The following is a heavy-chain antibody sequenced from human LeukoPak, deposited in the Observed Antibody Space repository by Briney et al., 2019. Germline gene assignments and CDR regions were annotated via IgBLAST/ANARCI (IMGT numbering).Heavy chain of an antibody. Sequence: ASVKVSCKASGYTFTSYGISWVRQAPGQGLEWMGWISAYNGNTNYAQKLQGRVTMTTDASTSTAYMELRSLRSDDTAVYYCAREAAQGGAFDIWGQGTMVTVSS. D-gene: IGHD6-6*01. CDR2: ISAYNGNT. CDR3: AREAAQGGAFDI. J-gene: IGHJ3*02. CDR1: GYTFTSYG. V-gene: IGHV1-18*01.